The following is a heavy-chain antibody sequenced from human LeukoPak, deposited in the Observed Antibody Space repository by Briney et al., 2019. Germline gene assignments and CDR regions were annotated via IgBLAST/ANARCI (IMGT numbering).Heavy chain of an antibody. CDR3: ARTPRNGYIEGY. D-gene: IGHD5-24*01. Sequence: GASVKVSCKASGYTFTGSYKHWVRQAPGQGLEWMGWMNPNSGDTGYAQNFQGRVTMTRDTSISTAYMELSSLRSEDTTVYYCARTPRNGYIEGYWGQGTLVTVSS. CDR1: GYTFTGSY. V-gene: IGHV1-8*02. J-gene: IGHJ4*02. CDR2: MNPNSGDT.